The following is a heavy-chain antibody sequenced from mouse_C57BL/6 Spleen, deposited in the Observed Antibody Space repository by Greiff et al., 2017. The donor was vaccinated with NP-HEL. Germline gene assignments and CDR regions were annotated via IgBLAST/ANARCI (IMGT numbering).Heavy chain of an antibody. Sequence: QVQLQQPGAELVKPGASVKLSCKASGYTFTSYWMHWVKQRPGRGLEWIGRIDPNSGGTKYNEKFKSKATLTVDKPSSTAYMQISSLASEDSAVDYCARCSSGYPYYFDYWGQGTTLTVAS. CDR1: GYTFTSYW. CDR3: ARCSSGYPYYFDY. CDR2: IDPNSGGT. V-gene: IGHV1-72*01. J-gene: IGHJ2*01. D-gene: IGHD3-2*02.